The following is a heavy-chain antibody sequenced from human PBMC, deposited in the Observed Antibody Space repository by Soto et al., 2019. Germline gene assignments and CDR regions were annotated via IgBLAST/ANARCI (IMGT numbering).Heavy chain of an antibody. Sequence: GGSLRLSCAASGFTFSSYDMHWVRQATGKGLEWVSAIGTAGDTYYPGSVKGRFTISRENAKNSLYLQMNSLRAGDTAVYYCARVKSGYSYGFYSGAVDVWGKGTTVTVSS. CDR3: ARVKSGYSYGFYSGAVDV. J-gene: IGHJ6*04. D-gene: IGHD5-18*01. CDR1: GFTFSSYD. CDR2: IGTAGDT. V-gene: IGHV3-13*01.